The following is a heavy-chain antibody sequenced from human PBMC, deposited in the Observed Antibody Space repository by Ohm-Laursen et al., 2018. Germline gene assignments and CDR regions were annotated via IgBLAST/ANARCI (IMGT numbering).Heavy chain of an antibody. J-gene: IGHJ4*02. V-gene: IGHV4-38-2*01. CDR3: ARCTTEIDY. D-gene: IGHD2-8*01. CDR1: GYFISSDCY. Sequence: SETLSLTCVVSGYFISSDCYWGWIRQSPGKGLEWIGYMYHTGSTYYNPSLKSRVTISVDTSKNQFSLKLSSVTAADTAVYYCARCTTEIDYWGQGTLVSVSS. CDR2: MYHTGST.